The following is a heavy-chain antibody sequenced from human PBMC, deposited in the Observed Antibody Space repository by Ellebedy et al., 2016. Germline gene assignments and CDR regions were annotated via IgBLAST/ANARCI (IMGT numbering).Heavy chain of an antibody. V-gene: IGHV1-69*06. CDR2: IIPIFRTA. CDR3: ATEKEAFDI. Sequence: ASVKVSCKASGGTFSTYAITWVRQAPGQGLEWMGVIIPIFRTANYAQRFQGRVTITADKSTSTAYMELNSLRSDDTALYYCATEKEAFDIWGQGTLVTVSS. CDR1: GGTFSTYA. J-gene: IGHJ3*02.